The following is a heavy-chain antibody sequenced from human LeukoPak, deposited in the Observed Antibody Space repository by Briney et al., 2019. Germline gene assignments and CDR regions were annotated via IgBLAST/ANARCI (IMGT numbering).Heavy chain of an antibody. Sequence: SQTLSLTCTVSGGSISSGDYYWSWIRQPPGKGLEWIGYIYYSGSTYYNPSLKSRVTISVDTSKNQFSLKLSSVTAADTAVYYCARHSPYQQQLVPDYYYYGMDVWGQGTTVTVSS. V-gene: IGHV4-30-4*01. J-gene: IGHJ6*02. CDR3: ARHSPYQQQLVPDYYYYGMDV. CDR1: GGSISSGDYY. D-gene: IGHD6-13*01. CDR2: IYYSGST.